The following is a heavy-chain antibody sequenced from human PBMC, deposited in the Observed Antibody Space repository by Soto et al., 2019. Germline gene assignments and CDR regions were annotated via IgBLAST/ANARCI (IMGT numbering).Heavy chain of an antibody. CDR3: ANSFYGDYPEYFQH. V-gene: IGHV3-9*01. D-gene: IGHD4-17*01. J-gene: IGHJ1*01. CDR1: GFTFDDYA. CDR2: ISWNSGSI. Sequence: GGSLRLSCAASGFTFDDYAMHWVRQAPGKGLEWVSGISWNSGSIGYADSVKGRFTISRDNAKNSLYLQMNSLRAEDTALYYCANSFYGDYPEYFQHWGQGTLVTVSS.